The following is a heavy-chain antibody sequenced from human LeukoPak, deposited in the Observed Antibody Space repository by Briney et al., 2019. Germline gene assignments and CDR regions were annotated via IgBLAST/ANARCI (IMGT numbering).Heavy chain of an antibody. CDR3: ARCLPIKGAMVRGVKTRMFYFDY. V-gene: IGHV1-8*01. Sequence: ASVNVSCKSSGYTFTSYVINGVGQPTAQGLEWMGCINPNRGKTGYAQKFQGRVTMTRNTSISTAYMELSSLRSEDTAVYYCARCLPIKGAMVRGVKTRMFYFDYWGQGTLVTVSS. J-gene: IGHJ4*02. D-gene: IGHD3-10*01. CDR1: GYTFTSYV. CDR2: INPNRGKT.